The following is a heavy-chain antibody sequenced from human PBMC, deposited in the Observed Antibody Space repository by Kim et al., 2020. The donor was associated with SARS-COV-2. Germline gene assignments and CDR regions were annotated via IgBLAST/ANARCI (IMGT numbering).Heavy chain of an antibody. CDR1: GFTFSSYA. Sequence: GGSLRLSSAASGFTFSSYAMHWVRQAPGKGLEWVAVISYDGSNKYYADSVKGRFTISRDNSKNTLYLQMNSLRAEDTAVYYCARDPYDILTGYFDYWGQGTLVTVSS. CDR3: ARDPYDILTGYFDY. D-gene: IGHD3-9*01. V-gene: IGHV3-30*04. CDR2: ISYDGSNK. J-gene: IGHJ4*02.